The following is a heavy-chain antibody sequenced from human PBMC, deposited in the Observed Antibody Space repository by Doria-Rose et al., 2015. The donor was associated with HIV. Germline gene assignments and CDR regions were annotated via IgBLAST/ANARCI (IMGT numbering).Heavy chain of an antibody. J-gene: IGHJ4*02. V-gene: IGHV2-26*01. D-gene: IGHD6-13*01. CDR3: ARIKSSRWYHKYYFDF. CDR2: NFSDDER. CDR1: GVSLSSPGMG. Sequence: QVTLKESGPVLVKPTETLTLTCTVSGVSLSSPGMGVSWIRQPPGKALEWLANNFSDDERSYKTSLKSRLTISRGTSKSQVVLTMTDVDSVDTATYYCARIKSSRWYHKYYFDFWGQGTLVIVSA.